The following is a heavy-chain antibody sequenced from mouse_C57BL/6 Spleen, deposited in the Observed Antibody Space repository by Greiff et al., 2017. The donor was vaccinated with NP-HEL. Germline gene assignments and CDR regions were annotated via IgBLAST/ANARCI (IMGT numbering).Heavy chain of an antibody. CDR1: GYTFTDYE. V-gene: IGHV1-15*01. D-gene: IGHD1-1*01. CDR2: IDPETGGT. CDR3: TRDCGSNYPDY. J-gene: IGHJ2*01. Sequence: QVQLQQSGAELVRPGASVTLSCKASGYTFTDYEMHWVKQTPVHGLEWIGAIDPETGGTAYNQKFKGKAILTADKSSSTAYMELRSLTSEDSAVYYCTRDCGSNYPDYWGQGTTLTVSS.